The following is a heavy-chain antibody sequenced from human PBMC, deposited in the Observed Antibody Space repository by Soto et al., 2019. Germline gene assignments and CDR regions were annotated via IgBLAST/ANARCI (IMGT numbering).Heavy chain of an antibody. V-gene: IGHV3-21*01. J-gene: IGHJ6*02. Sequence: PGGSLRLSCAASGFTFSSYSMNWVRQAPGKGLEWVSSISSSSSYIYYADSVKGRFTISRDNAKNSLYLQMNSLRAEDTAVYYCARDTNIVVVPAAMLHGMDVWGQGTTVTVSS. CDR1: GFTFSSYS. CDR2: ISSSSSYI. D-gene: IGHD2-2*01. CDR3: ARDTNIVVVPAAMLHGMDV.